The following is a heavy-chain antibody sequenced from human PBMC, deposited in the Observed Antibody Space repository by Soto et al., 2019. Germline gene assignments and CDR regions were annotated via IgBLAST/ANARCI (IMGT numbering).Heavy chain of an antibody. V-gene: IGHV4-30-4*01. J-gene: IGHJ6*02. Sequence: SETLSLTCTVSGGSISSGDYYWSWIRQPPGKGLEWIGYIYYSGSTYYNPSLKSRVTISVDTSKDQFSLKLSSVTAADTAVYYCAQLGYCSSTSGPCYYYGMDVWGQGTTVTVSS. CDR3: AQLGYCSSTSGPCYYYGMDV. CDR1: GGSISSGDYY. CDR2: IYYSGST. D-gene: IGHD2-2*01.